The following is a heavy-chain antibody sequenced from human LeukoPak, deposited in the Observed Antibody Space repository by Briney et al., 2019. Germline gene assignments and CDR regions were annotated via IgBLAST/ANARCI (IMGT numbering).Heavy chain of an antibody. Sequence: GGSLRLSCAASGFTFSDYYMTWIRQAPGKGLEWVSCLSRSGSTIYYADSVKGRFTISRDNAKNSLYLQMNSLRAEDTAVYYCASAGYGIPDAFDIWGQGTMVTVSS. V-gene: IGHV3-11*01. CDR2: LSRSGSTI. CDR3: ASAGYGIPDAFDI. D-gene: IGHD2-15*01. J-gene: IGHJ3*02. CDR1: GFTFSDYY.